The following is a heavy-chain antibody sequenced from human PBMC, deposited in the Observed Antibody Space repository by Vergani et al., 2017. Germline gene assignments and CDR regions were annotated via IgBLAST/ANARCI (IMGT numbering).Heavy chain of an antibody. CDR3: ARGETVVDDYYYYYMDV. V-gene: IGHV1-69*01. CDR1: GVTFSSYA. J-gene: IGHJ6*03. CDR2: IIPIFGTA. Sequence: QVQLVQSGAEVKKPGSSVKVSCKASGVTFSSYAISWVRQAPGQGLEWMGGIIPIFGTANYAQKFQGRVTITADESTSTAYMELSSLRSEDTAVYYCARGETVVDDYYYYYMDVWGKGTTVTVSS.